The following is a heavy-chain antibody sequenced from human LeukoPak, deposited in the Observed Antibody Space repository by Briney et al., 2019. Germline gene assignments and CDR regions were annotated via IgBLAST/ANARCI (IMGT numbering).Heavy chain of an antibody. J-gene: IGHJ6*02. CDR3: ARTSYGDYDNYYYGMDV. Sequence: ASVKVSCKASGYTFTSYYMHWVRQAPGQGLEWMGIINPSGGSTSYAQKFQGRVTMTRDTSTSTVYMELSSLRSEDTAVYYCARTSYGDYDNYYYGMDVWGQGTTVTVSS. CDR2: INPSGGST. V-gene: IGHV1-46*01. CDR1: GYTFTSYY. D-gene: IGHD4-17*01.